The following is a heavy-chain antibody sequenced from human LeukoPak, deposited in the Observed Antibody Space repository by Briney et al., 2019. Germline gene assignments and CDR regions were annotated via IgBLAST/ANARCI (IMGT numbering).Heavy chain of an antibody. V-gene: IGHV3-66*01. CDR3: ARGAVAAADAFFDQ. CDR1: GLTVSSNY. Sequence: PGGSLRLSCAASGLTVSSNYMSWVRQAPGKGLEWVSVIYSGGSTYYADSVKGRFTISRDNSKNTLYLQMNSLRAEDTAVYYCARGAVAAADAFFDQWGQGTLVTVSS. D-gene: IGHD6-13*01. CDR2: IYSGGST. J-gene: IGHJ4*02.